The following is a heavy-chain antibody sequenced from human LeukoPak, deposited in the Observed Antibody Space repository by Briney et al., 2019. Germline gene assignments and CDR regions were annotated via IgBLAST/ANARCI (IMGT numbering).Heavy chain of an antibody. CDR3: AKVNYYDSSGPTDY. CDR1: GFTFSSYA. J-gene: IGHJ4*02. CDR2: ISGSGGST. Sequence: AGGSLRLSCAASGFTFSSYAMSWVRQAPGKGLEWVSAISGSGGSTHYADSVKGRFTISRDNSKNTLYLQMNSLRAEDTAVYYCAKVNYYDSSGPTDYWGQGTLVTVSS. D-gene: IGHD3-22*01. V-gene: IGHV3-23*01.